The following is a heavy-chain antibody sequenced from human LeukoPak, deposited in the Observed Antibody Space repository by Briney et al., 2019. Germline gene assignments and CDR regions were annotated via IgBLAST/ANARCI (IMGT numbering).Heavy chain of an antibody. CDR1: GFTFSDYY. V-gene: IGHV3-23*01. D-gene: IGHD4-23*01. Sequence: GGSLRLSCAASGFTFSDYYMSWVRQAPGKGLEWVSAISGSGGSTYYADSVKGRFTISRDNSKNTLYLQMNSLRAEDTAVYYCAKDLVYGGNSYYFDYWGQGTLVTVSS. CDR2: ISGSGGST. CDR3: AKDLVYGGNSYYFDY. J-gene: IGHJ4*02.